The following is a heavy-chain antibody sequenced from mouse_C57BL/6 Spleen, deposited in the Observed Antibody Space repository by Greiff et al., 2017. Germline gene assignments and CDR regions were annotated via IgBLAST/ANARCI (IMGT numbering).Heavy chain of an antibody. CDR2: ISSGSSTI. V-gene: IGHV5-17*01. CDR3: ARGDGPYYYAMDY. CDR1: GFTFSDYG. D-gene: IGHD2-3*01. Sequence: EVKLVESGGGLVKPGGSLKLSCAASGFTFSDYGMHWVRQAPEKGLEWVAYISSGSSTIYYADTVKGRFTISRDNAKNTLFLQMTSLRSEDTAMYYCARGDGPYYYAMDYWGQGTSVTVSS. J-gene: IGHJ4*01.